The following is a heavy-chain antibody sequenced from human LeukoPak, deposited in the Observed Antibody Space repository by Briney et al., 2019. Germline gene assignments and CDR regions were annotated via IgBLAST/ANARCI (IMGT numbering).Heavy chain of an antibody. J-gene: IGHJ6*03. CDR3: ARPRRSGGYYYYMDV. CDR2: TYYSGST. V-gene: IGHV4-59*11. D-gene: IGHD3-3*01. Sequence: SETLSLTCTVSGGSISSHYWSWIRQPPGKGLEWIGYTYYSGSTNYNPSLKSRVTISVDTSKNQFSLKLSSVTAAATAVYYCARPRRSGGYYYYMDVWGKGTTVTVSS. CDR1: GGSISSHY.